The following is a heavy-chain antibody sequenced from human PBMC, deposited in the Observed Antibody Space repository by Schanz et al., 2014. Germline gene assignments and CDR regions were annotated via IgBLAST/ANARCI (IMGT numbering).Heavy chain of an antibody. J-gene: IGHJ4*02. Sequence: VQLVESGGGLVQPGGSLRLSCAASGFTFSSYSMNWVRQAPGKGLEWVAVIWYDGSNKYYADSVKGRFTISRDNAKSSLYLQMNSLRVEDTAVYYCAASSGWHPSTDYWGQGTLVTVSA. D-gene: IGHD6-19*01. V-gene: IGHV3-33*03. CDR3: AASSGWHPSTDY. CDR2: IWYDGSNK. CDR1: GFTFSSYS.